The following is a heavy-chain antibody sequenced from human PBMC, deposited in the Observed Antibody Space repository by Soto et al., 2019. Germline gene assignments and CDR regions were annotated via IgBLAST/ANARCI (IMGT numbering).Heavy chain of an antibody. D-gene: IGHD6-13*01. CDR1: GFTFSSYA. Sequence: EVQLLESGGGLVQPGGSLRLSCAASGFTFSSYAMNWVRQAPGKGLEWVSAISSSGGSTYYADSVKGRFTISRDNSKTTLYLQMNTLTAEDTAVYYCAKASTWYPYFDYWGQGTLVTVSS. V-gene: IGHV3-23*01. CDR2: ISSSGGST. CDR3: AKASTWYPYFDY. J-gene: IGHJ4*02.